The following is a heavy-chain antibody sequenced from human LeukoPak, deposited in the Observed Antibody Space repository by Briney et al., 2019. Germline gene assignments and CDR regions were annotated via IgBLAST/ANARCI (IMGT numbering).Heavy chain of an antibody. V-gene: IGHV3-74*01. J-gene: IGHJ4*02. CDR2: INSDGSST. D-gene: IGHD4-23*01. CDR1: GFTFSSYW. Sequence: GGSLRLSCAASGFTFSSYWMHWVRQAPGKGLVWVSRINSDGSSTSYADSVKGRFAISRDNAKNTLYLQMNSLRAEDTAVYYCARSPSGGYGGNSQIPDYWGQGTLVTVSS. CDR3: ARSPSGGYGGNSQIPDY.